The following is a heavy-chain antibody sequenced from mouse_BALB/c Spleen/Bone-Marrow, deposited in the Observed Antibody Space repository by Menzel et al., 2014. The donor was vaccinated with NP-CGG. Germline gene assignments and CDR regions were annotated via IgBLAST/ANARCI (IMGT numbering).Heavy chain of an antibody. CDR2: ISNGGGST. J-gene: IGHJ4*01. CDR3: ARHVGNPYAMDY. Sequence: EVKLVESGGGLVQPGGSLKLSCAASGFTFSSYTMSWVRQTPEKRLEWVACISNGGGSTYYPDTVKGRFTISRDNAKNTLYLQMSSLKSEDTAMYYCARHVGNPYAMDYWGQGTSVTVSS. V-gene: IGHV5-12-2*01. CDR1: GFTFSSYT. D-gene: IGHD3-1*01.